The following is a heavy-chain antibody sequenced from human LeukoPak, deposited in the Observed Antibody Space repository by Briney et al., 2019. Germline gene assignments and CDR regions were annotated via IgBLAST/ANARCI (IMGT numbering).Heavy chain of an antibody. CDR3: ASPSIPLGYCSSTSCYYYMDV. V-gene: IGHV1-18*01. CDR1: GYTFTSYG. D-gene: IGHD2-2*01. Sequence: ASVKVSCKASGYTFTSYGISWVRRAPGQGLEWMGWISDYNGNTNYAQKLQGRVTMTTDTSTSTAYMELRSLRSDDTAVYYCASPSIPLGYCSSTSCYYYMDVWGKGTTVTVSS. CDR2: ISDYNGNT. J-gene: IGHJ6*03.